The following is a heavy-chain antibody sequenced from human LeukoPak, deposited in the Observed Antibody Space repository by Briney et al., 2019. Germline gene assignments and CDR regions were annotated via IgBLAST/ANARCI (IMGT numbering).Heavy chain of an antibody. Sequence: GGSLRLSCAASGFTFSVYSMSWIRQAPEKGLDWVSSISSTTYTYYADSVKGRFTISRDNSKNSLYLQMNSLTAEDTALYYCARDGSGWSRDVWGQGTTVTVSS. CDR2: ISSTTYT. J-gene: IGHJ6*02. CDR3: ARDGSGWSRDV. CDR1: GFTFSVYS. V-gene: IGHV3-21*01. D-gene: IGHD6-19*01.